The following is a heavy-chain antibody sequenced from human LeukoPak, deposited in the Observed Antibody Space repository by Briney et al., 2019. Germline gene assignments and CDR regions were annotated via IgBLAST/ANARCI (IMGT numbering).Heavy chain of an antibody. CDR2: IYYSGST. V-gene: IGHV4-59*01. CDR1: GGSISIYF. CDR3: ARGAGNYYFYGMDV. Sequence: KPSATLSLTCTVSGGSISIYFWSWIRQPPGKGLEWIGHIYYSGSTNYNPSLKSRVTVSVDTSKNQFSLKLSSVTAADTAVYYCARGAGNYYFYGMDVWGQGTTVT. J-gene: IGHJ6*02.